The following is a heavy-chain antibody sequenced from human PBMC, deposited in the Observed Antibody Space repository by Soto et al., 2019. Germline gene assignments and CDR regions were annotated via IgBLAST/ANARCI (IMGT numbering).Heavy chain of an antibody. CDR2: IYHSGNT. Sequence: SETLSLTCAVSGGSISSGGYSWSWIRQPPGKGLEWIGYIYHSGNTNYNPSLKSRVTISVDTSKNQVSLKVYSVTAADTALYYCASSGRDLGSSSPKGKNYYSYYGLDVWGQGTTVTVSS. J-gene: IGHJ6*02. CDR1: GGSISSGGYS. D-gene: IGHD6-13*01. V-gene: IGHV4-61*08. CDR3: ASSGRDLGSSSPKGKNYYSYYGLDV.